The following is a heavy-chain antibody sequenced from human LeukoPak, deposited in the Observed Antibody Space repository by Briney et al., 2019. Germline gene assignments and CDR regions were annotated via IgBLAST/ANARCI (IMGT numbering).Heavy chain of an antibody. CDR3: ARVSKWERYDSDV. Sequence: ASVTVSFMASGYTFTGYYMHWVRQAPGQGLEWMGWINPNSGGTNYAQKFQGRVTMTRDTSISTAYMELSRLRSDDTAVYYCARVSKWERYDSDVWGQGTTVTVSS. CDR2: INPNSGGT. D-gene: IGHD1-26*01. CDR1: GYTFTGYY. V-gene: IGHV1-2*02. J-gene: IGHJ6*02.